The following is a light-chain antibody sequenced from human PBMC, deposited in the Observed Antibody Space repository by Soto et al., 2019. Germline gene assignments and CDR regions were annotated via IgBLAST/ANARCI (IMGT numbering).Light chain of an antibody. V-gene: IGKV3-15*01. J-gene: IGKJ4*01. CDR1: QNVNNN. Sequence: EIVMTQSPASLSVSPGERATLSCRASQNVNNNLAWDQQKPGQAPMLLIHGASTRASGIPGTFSGSGSGTEFTLTISSLQSEDFAVYYCQQYLSWPLTFGGGTKVEIK. CDR3: QQYLSWPLT. CDR2: GAS.